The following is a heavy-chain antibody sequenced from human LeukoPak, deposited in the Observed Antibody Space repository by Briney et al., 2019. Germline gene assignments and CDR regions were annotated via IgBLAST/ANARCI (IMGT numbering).Heavy chain of an antibody. CDR3: ARDQELLTGNYFDY. Sequence: AGESLTLSHAASGFPLSIYGMHWVRPPPGKGLVWVACIRYDGSDKYYVDSVKGRFTIYRDNTKNTQYLQMITLRADDTAVYCGARDQELLTGNYFDYWGQGTLVTVSS. CDR1: GFPLSIYG. CDR2: IRYDGSDK. J-gene: IGHJ4*02. V-gene: IGHV3-30*02. D-gene: IGHD3-9*01.